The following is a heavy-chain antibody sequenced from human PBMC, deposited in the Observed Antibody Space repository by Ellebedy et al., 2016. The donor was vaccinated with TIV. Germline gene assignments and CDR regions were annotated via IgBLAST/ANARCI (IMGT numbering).Heavy chain of an antibody. V-gene: IGHV1-18*01. J-gene: IGHJ4*02. D-gene: IGHD3-10*01. Sequence: ASVKVSXXASGYTFTSYGISWVRQAPGQGLDWMGWISTYKGNTKYAQKLQGRVTMTTDTSTSTAYMELRSLRSDDTAVYYCARDTRGVITGRGGEFDYWGQGTLVTVSS. CDR3: ARDTRGVITGRGGEFDY. CDR1: GYTFTSYG. CDR2: ISTYKGNT.